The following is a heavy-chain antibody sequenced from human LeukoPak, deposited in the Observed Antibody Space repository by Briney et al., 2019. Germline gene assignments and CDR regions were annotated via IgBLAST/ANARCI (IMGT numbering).Heavy chain of an antibody. CDR1: GYTFTGYY. CDR2: INPNSGGT. D-gene: IGHD2-21*02. V-gene: IGHV1-2*02. J-gene: IGHJ3*02. Sequence: ASVKVSCKASGYTFTGYYMHWVRQAPGQGLEWMGWINPNSGGTNYAQKFRGRVTMTRDTSISTAYMELSRLRSDDTAVYYCAREEAVVVTANDAFDIWGQGTMVTVSS. CDR3: AREEAVVVTANDAFDI.